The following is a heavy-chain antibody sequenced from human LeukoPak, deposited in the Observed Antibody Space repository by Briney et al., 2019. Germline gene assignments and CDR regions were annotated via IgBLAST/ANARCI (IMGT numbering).Heavy chain of an antibody. V-gene: IGHV3-30*04. CDR1: GFTFSSYA. J-gene: IGHJ4*02. Sequence: GGSLRLSCAASGFTFSSYAMHWVRQAPGKGLEWVAVISYDGSNKYYADSAKGRFTISRDNSKNTLYLQMNSLRAEDTAVYYCAREEVIIVVVTAIDYWGQGTLVTVSS. CDR3: AREEVIIVVVTAIDY. CDR2: ISYDGSNK. D-gene: IGHD2-21*02.